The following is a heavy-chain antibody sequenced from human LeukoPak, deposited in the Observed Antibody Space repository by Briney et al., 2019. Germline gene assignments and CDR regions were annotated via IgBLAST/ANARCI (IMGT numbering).Heavy chain of an antibody. V-gene: IGHV4-38-2*01. D-gene: IGHD2-2*01. J-gene: IGHJ6*03. CDR2: LYHPDST. Sequence: SETLSLTCAVSGYPINSAYYWGWVRQPPGKGLEWIGSLYHPDSTYYNPSLESRVTMSVDTSRNQFSLKLSFVTAADTAVYYCARQYDSYFYYYLDLWGTGTTVTVSS. CDR1: GYPINSAYY. CDR3: ARQYDSYFYYYLDL.